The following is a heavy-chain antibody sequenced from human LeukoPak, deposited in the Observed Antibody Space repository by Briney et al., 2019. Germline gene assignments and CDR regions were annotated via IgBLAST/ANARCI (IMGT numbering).Heavy chain of an antibody. J-gene: IGHJ4*02. V-gene: IGHV4-31*03. Sequence: PSQTLSLTCTVSGGSISSGGYYWSWIRQHPGKGLEWIGYIYYSGSTYYNPSLKSRVTISVDTSKNQFSLKLSSVTAADTAVYYCARLEADPYGDYVLDYWGQGTLVTVSS. CDR3: ARLEADPYGDYVLDY. D-gene: IGHD4-17*01. CDR1: GGSISSGGYY. CDR2: IYYSGST.